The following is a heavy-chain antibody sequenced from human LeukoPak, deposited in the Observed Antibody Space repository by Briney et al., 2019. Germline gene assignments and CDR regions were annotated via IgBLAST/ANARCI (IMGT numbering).Heavy chain of an antibody. CDR2: INPSGGST. CDR1: GYTFTSYY. D-gene: IGHD6-13*01. J-gene: IGHJ1*01. Sequence: ASVKVSCKASGYTFTSYYMHWVRQAPGQGLEWMGIINPSGGSTSYAQKFQGSVTMTRDTSASTVYMELSSLRSEDTAVYYCARDGAGYSSSWTITPPGLQHWGQGTLVTVSS. CDR3: ARDGAGYSSSWTITPPGLQH. V-gene: IGHV1-46*01.